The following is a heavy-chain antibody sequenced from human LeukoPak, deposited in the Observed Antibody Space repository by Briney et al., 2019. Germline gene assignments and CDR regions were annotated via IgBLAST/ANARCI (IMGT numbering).Heavy chain of an antibody. CDR1: GGSFSRYY. V-gene: IGHV4-34*01. CDR3: ARGLRFLEWAIDP. J-gene: IGHJ5*02. Sequence: SETLSLTCAVYGGSFSRYYWSWIRQPPGKGLEWVGEINHSGSTNYNPSLKSRVTISVDTSKNKFSLKLSSVTAADTAVYYCARGLRFLEWAIDPWGQGTLVTVSS. CDR2: INHSGST. D-gene: IGHD3-3*01.